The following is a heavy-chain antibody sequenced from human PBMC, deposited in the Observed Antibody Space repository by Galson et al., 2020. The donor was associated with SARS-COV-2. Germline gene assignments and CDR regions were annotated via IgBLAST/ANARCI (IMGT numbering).Heavy chain of an antibody. V-gene: IGHV3-30*04. CDR1: GFTFSSYA. J-gene: IGHJ5*02. Sequence: GGSLRLSCAASGFTFSSYAMHWVRQAPGKGLEWVAVISYDGSNKYYADSVKGRFTISRDNSKNTLYLQMNSLRAEDTAVYYCAREEVGAIKWFDPWGQGTLVTVSS. CDR3: AREEVGAIKWFDP. CDR2: ISYDGSNK. D-gene: IGHD1-26*01.